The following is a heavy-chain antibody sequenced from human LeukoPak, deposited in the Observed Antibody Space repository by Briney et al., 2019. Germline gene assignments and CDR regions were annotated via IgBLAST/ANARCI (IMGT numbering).Heavy chain of an antibody. Sequence: ASVKVSCKASGYTFTNYDINWVRQATGQGLEWMGWMNPNNGNTGYAQKFQGRVTITRNTSITTAYMELSSLRSEDTAVYYCARGMLGWSIGNMDVWGKGTTVTVSS. CDR1: GYTFTNYD. J-gene: IGHJ6*04. V-gene: IGHV1-8*03. CDR3: ARGMLGWSIGNMDV. CDR2: MNPNNGNT. D-gene: IGHD3-10*02.